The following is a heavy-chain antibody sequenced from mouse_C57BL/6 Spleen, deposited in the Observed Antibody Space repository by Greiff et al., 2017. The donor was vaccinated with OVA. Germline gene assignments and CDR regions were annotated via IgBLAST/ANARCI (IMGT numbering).Heavy chain of an antibody. Sequence: QVQLQQPGAEPVRPGSSVKLSCKASGYTFTSYWMHWVKQRPIQGLEWIGNIDPSDSETHYNQKFKDKATLTVDKSSSTAYMQLSSLTSEDSAVYYCAREGTGWFAYWGQGTLVTVSA. V-gene: IGHV1-52*01. CDR1: GYTFTSYW. CDR3: AREGTGWFAY. D-gene: IGHD3-3*01. J-gene: IGHJ3*01. CDR2: IDPSDSET.